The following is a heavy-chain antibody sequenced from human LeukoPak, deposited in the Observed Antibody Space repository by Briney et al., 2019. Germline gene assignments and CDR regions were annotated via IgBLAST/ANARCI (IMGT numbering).Heavy chain of an antibody. CDR1: GFTFSSYA. CDR2: ISGSGGST. J-gene: IGHJ6*03. V-gene: IGHV3-23*01. D-gene: IGHD1-26*01. CDR3: ARERATTLYYYYYMDV. Sequence: GGSLRLSCAASGFTFSSYAMSWVRQAPGKGLEWVSAISGSGGSTYYADSVKGRFTISRDNAKNSLYLQMNSLRAEDTAVYYCARERATTLYYYYYMDVWGKGTTVTVSS.